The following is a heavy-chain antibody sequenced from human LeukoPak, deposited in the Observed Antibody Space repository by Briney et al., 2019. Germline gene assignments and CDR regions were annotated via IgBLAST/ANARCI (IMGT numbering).Heavy chain of an antibody. CDR3: AREGLGELTLDC. CDR1: NYTFTSYG. CDR2: INAYNGDT. D-gene: IGHD3-16*01. J-gene: IGHJ4*02. V-gene: IGHV1-18*01. Sequence: GASVKVSCKASNYTFTSYGISWVRQAPGQGLEWMAWINAYNGDTNYAQKFQGRVTLTTETSTSTAYMELRSLRSDDTAVYFCAREGLGELTLDCWGQGTLVTVSS.